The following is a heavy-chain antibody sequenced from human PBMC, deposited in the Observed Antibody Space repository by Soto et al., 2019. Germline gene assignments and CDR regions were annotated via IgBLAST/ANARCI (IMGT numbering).Heavy chain of an antibody. J-gene: IGHJ3*02. CDR1: GFTFINYA. CDR2: ISGSGGST. CDR3: AKDRPQGVQDAFDI. Sequence: QPWGSLRLSCAASGFTFINYAITFFRQSPGKWLEWVSAISGSGGSTYYADSVKGRFTISRDNSKNTLYLQMNSLRAEDTAVYYCAKDRPQGVQDAFDIWGQGTMVTVS. D-gene: IGHD6-6*01. V-gene: IGHV3-23*01.